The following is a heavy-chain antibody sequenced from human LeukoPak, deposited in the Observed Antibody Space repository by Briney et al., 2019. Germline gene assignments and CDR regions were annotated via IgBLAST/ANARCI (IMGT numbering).Heavy chain of an antibody. V-gene: IGHV4-39*01. CDR3: ARQTGSGLFILP. J-gene: IGHJ4*02. CDR1: GFTFSNSE. CDR2: IYYSGNT. D-gene: IGHD3/OR15-3a*01. Sequence: GSLRLSCAASGFTFSNSEMNWVRQPPGKGLEWIGSIYYSGNTYYNASLKSQVSISIDTSKNQFSLRLTSVTAADTAVYYCARQTGSGLFILPGGQGTLVTVSS.